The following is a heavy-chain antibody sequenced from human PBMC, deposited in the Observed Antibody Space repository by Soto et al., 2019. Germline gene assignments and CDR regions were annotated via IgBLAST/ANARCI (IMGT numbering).Heavy chain of an antibody. Sequence: ASVKVSCKASGCTFTGYGISWVRQAPGQGLEWMGWIGAYNGKTNNAQKLQGRVTMTTDTSTSTAYMELRSLRSDDTAVYYCARDRLGATGDYWGQGTLVTVSS. CDR2: IGAYNGKT. J-gene: IGHJ4*02. CDR1: GCTFTGYG. D-gene: IGHD1-26*01. CDR3: ARDRLGATGDY. V-gene: IGHV1-18*01.